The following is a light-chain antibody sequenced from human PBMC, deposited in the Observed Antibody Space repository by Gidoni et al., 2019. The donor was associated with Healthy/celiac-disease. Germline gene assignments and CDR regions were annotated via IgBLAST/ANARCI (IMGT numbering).Light chain of an antibody. CDR1: SGINVGTYR. J-gene: IGLJ3*02. V-gene: IGLV5-39*01. CDR3: AIWYSRTWV. CDR2: SKSDSDK. Sequence: QPVLTHPPSRSSSPAASARFTCTLRSGINVGTYRIYCYHQKPGSLPRYLLRSKSDSDKQQGAGVSSRFSGSKDASPNAGLLLISGLQSEDESDYYRAIWYSRTWVFGGGTKLTVL.